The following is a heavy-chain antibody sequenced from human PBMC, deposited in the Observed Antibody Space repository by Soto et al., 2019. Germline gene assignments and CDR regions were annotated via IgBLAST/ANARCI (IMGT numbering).Heavy chain of an antibody. Sequence: QVQLQESGPGLVKPSQSLSLTCTVSGGSITSDDYYWSWIRQPPGRGLEWIGYIFYSGSTHYNPSLKSRFIISLDTSKNQVSLKLSSVTAADTAVYYCASANWGGDCSYRHDRYYFESWGQGTLVTVSS. CDR2: IFYSGST. J-gene: IGHJ4*02. V-gene: IGHV4-30-4*01. D-gene: IGHD2-21*02. CDR3: ASANWGGDCSYRHDRYYFES. CDR1: GGSITSDDYY.